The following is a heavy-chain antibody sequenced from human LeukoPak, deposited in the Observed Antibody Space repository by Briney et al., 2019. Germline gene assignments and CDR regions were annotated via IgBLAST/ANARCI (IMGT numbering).Heavy chain of an antibody. Sequence: PGRSLRLSCAASGYTFSRYSKNWVRQAPGKGLEWVSSISSSSLSYIYSAASVKGRFTIFRDNAKNSLYLQMNSLRAGDTAVYYCARGRDSSSWSSRRVWDYFDYWGQETLGTVSS. CDR2: ISSSSLSYI. D-gene: IGHD6-13*01. V-gene: IGHV3-21*01. J-gene: IGHJ4*02. CDR3: ARGRDSSSWSSRRVWDYFDY. CDR1: GYTFSRYS.